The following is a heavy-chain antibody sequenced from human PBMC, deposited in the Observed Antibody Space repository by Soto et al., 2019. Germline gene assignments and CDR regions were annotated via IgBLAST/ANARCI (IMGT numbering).Heavy chain of an antibody. CDR1: GYIFATSW. CDR3: ARPGFSGYAFDY. J-gene: IGHJ4*02. CDR2: IFPADSDT. D-gene: IGHD5-12*01. Sequence: GESLKISCKGSGYIFATSWIAWVRQMPGKGLEWVGIIFPADSDTRYSPSFQGQVTISADKSITTAYLQWSSLKASDTDMYYCARPGFSGYAFDYWGQGTLVTVSS. V-gene: IGHV5-51*01.